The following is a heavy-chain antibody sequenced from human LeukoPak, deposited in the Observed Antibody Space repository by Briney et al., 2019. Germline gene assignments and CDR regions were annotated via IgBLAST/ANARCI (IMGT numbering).Heavy chain of an antibody. J-gene: IGHJ4*02. V-gene: IGHV3-7*03. CDR2: IKQDGSEK. CDR3: ASSDTAMVPGYFDY. Sequence: GGSLRLSFAASGFTFSSYWMSWVRQAPGKGLEWVANIKQDGSEKYYVDSVKGRFTISRDNAKNSLYLQMNSLRAEDTAVYYCASSDTAMVPGYFDYWGQGTLVTVSS. CDR1: GFTFSSYW. D-gene: IGHD5-18*01.